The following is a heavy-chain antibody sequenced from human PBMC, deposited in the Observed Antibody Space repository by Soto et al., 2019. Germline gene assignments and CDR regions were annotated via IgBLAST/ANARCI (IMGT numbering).Heavy chain of an antibody. CDR1: GGTFSSYA. Sequence: ASVKVSCKASGGTFSSYAISWVRQAPGQGLEWMGGIIPVFGTANYAQKFQGRVTITADESTSTAYMELSSPRSEDTAVYYCASSFYSSSRNYYYYYGMDVWGQGTTVTVSS. J-gene: IGHJ6*01. CDR3: ASSFYSSSRNYYYYYGMDV. D-gene: IGHD6-6*01. CDR2: IIPVFGTA. V-gene: IGHV1-69*13.